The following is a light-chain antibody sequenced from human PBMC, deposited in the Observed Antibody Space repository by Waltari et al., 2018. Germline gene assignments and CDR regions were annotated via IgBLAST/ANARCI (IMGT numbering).Light chain of an antibody. CDR1: QSVLYSSNNNNY. Sequence: DIVMTQSPDSLAVSLGERATINCKSSQSVLYSSNNNNYLAWYQQKPGKSPKLLIYWASTRESGVPDRFSGSGSGTDFTLTISSLQAEDVAIYYCLQYYSTPPGTFGQGTKVEIK. CDR2: WAS. CDR3: LQYYSTPPGT. J-gene: IGKJ1*01. V-gene: IGKV4-1*01.